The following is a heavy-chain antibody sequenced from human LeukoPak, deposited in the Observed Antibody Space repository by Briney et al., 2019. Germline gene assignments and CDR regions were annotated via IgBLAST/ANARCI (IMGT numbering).Heavy chain of an antibody. V-gene: IGHV3-21*01. CDR3: ARYGSGSYYYPYYHYYYMDV. D-gene: IGHD3-10*01. CDR1: GFTFSSYS. J-gene: IGHJ6*03. CDR2: ISSSSSYI. Sequence: GGSLRLSCAASGFTFSSYSMNWVRQAPGKGLEWVSSISSSSSYIYYADSVKGRFTISRDNAKNSLYLQMNSLRAEDTAVYYCARYGSGSYYYPYYHYYYMDVWGKGTTVTVSS.